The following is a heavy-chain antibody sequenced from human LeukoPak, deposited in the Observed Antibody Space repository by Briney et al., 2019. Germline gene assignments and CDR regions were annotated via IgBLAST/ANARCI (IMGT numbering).Heavy chain of an antibody. Sequence: ASVKVSCKPSGYTFSSYGNICLRQAPGHPLESLGWLRAYTRNRNYSQKLEGRGTMTKDRSTRTADMEMRSLSSDDTAVYSLARDPPRGGYYYSSGYSLLDYWGQGTLVTVSS. V-gene: IGHV1-18*01. CDR2: LRAYTRNR. D-gene: IGHD3-22*01. CDR3: ARDPPRGGYYYSSGYSLLDY. J-gene: IGHJ4*02. CDR1: GYTFSSYG.